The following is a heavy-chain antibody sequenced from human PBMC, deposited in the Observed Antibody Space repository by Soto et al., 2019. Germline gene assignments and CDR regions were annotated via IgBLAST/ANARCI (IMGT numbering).Heavy chain of an antibody. CDR1: GGSISSSKW. D-gene: IGHD3-22*01. CDR3: ARDRDSSDTGGMDV. CDR2: IYHGGSS. Sequence: QVQLQESGPGLVKPSWTLSLTCAVSGGSISSSKWWSWVRQPPGKGLEWIGQIYHGGSSDYNPSLKSRVTISVDKSKNRFSLKLSSVTAADTAVYYCARDRDSSDTGGMDVWGQGNTVTVSS. J-gene: IGHJ6*02. V-gene: IGHV4-4*02.